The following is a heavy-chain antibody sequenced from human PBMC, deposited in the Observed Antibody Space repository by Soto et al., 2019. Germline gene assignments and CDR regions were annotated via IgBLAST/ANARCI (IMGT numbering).Heavy chain of an antibody. Sequence: PGGSLRLSCAASGFTFSSYGMHWVRQAPGKGLVWVSRIISDGSSTAYADSVKGRFTISRDNAKNTLYLQMNSLRADDTAAYYCARMFGGVGSWSGYYYYGMDFWGQGTTVTVSS. V-gene: IGHV3-74*01. CDR3: ARMFGGVGSWSGYYYYGMDF. D-gene: IGHD3-10*01. CDR2: IISDGSST. CDR1: GFTFSSYG. J-gene: IGHJ6*02.